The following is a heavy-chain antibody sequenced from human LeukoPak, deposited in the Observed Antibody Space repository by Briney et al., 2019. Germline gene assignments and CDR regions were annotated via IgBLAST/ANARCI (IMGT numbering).Heavy chain of an antibody. Sequence: GGSLRLSCAASGFTFSRYSMSWVRQAPGKGLEWVSVIYSGGSTYYADSVKGRFTISRDNSKNTLYLQMDSLRAEDTAVYYCARDNYYMDVWGKGTTVTISS. CDR2: IYSGGST. CDR1: GFTFSRYS. V-gene: IGHV3-53*01. CDR3: ARDNYYMDV. J-gene: IGHJ6*03.